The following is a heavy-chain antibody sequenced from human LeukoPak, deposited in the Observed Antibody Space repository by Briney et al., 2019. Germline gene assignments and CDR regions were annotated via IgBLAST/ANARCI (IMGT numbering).Heavy chain of an antibody. Sequence: ASVKVSCKASGYTFTSYDINWVRQATGQGLEWMGWMNPNSGNTGCAQKFQGRVTITRDTSASTAYMELSSLRSEDTAVYYCARVAVAGHFGYWGQGTLVTVSS. CDR3: ARVAVAGHFGY. J-gene: IGHJ4*02. D-gene: IGHD6-19*01. V-gene: IGHV1-8*01. CDR1: GYTFTSYD. CDR2: MNPNSGNT.